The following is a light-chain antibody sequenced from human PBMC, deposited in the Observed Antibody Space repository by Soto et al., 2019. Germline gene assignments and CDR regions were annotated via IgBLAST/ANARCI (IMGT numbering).Light chain of an antibody. CDR2: DAS. CDR1: QSVSSY. V-gene: IGKV3-11*01. J-gene: IGKJ4*01. Sequence: DIVLTQSPATLSLSPGERATLSCRASQSVSSYLAWYQQKPGQAPRLLIYDASNRATGIPARFSGSGSGTDFTLTISSLAPEDFAVYYCQHRSNWLTFGGGTKVEIK. CDR3: QHRSNWLT.